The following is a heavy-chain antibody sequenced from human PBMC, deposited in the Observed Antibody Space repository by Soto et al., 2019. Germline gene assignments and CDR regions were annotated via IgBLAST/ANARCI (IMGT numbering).Heavy chain of an antibody. J-gene: IGHJ4*02. D-gene: IGHD3-10*01. CDR1: GGSINSYW. Sequence: PSETLSLTCSVSGGSINSYWWSWIRQPAGKGLEWIGRVYSSGTTDYNPSLNSRATMSVETSKNQFSLKLSSVPAADTAVYYCARDIGSYAYGEGYWGQGIQVTVSS. CDR3: ARDIGSYAYGEGY. CDR2: VYSSGTT. V-gene: IGHV4-4*07.